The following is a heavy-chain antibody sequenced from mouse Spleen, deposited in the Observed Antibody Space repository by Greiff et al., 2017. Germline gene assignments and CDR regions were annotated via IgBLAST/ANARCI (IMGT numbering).Heavy chain of an antibody. V-gene: IGHV1-22*01. CDR3: ARWGINYYGSSYAMDY. J-gene: IGHJ4*01. Sequence: DVKLQESGPELVKPGASVKMSCKASGYTFTDYNMHWVKQSHGKSLEWIGYINPNNGGTSYNQKFKGKATLTVNKSSSTAYMELRSLTSEDSAVYYCARWGINYYGSSYAMDYWGQGTSVTVSS. CDR2: INPNNGGT. D-gene: IGHD1-1*01. CDR1: GYTFTDYN.